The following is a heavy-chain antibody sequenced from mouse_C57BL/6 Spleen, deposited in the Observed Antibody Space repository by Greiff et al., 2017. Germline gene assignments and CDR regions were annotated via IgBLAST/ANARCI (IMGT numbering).Heavy chain of an antibody. CDR2: IDPEDGDT. J-gene: IGHJ4*01. V-gene: IGHV14-1*01. Sequence: EVQLQQSGAELVRPGASVKLSCTASGFNFKDYYMHWVKQRPEQGLEWIGRIDPEDGDTEYAPKFQGKATLTADTSSNTAYLQLSSLTSEDTAVYFCTTCSCYNYAMGYWGQGTSVTVSS. D-gene: IGHD1-1*01. CDR1: GFNFKDYY. CDR3: TTCSCYNYAMGY.